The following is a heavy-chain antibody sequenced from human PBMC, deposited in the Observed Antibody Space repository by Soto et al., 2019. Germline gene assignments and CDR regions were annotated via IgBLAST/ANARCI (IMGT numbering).Heavy chain of an antibody. CDR3: ARDHSAVAGIYYYYYGMDV. D-gene: IGHD6-19*01. CDR2: ISSSSSYI. J-gene: IGHJ6*02. V-gene: IGHV3-21*01. CDR1: GFTFSSYS. Sequence: EVQLVESGGGLVKPGGSLRLSCAASGFTFSSYSMNWVRQAPGKGLEWVSSISSSSSYIYYADSVKGRFTISRDNAKNSLYLQMNSLRAEHTAVYYCARDHSAVAGIYYYYYGMDVWGQGTTVTVSS.